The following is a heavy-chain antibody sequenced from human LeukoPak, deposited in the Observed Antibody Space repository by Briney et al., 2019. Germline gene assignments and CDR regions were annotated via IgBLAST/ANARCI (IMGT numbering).Heavy chain of an antibody. V-gene: IGHV4-4*07. CDR3: ARGVSGSYYSRENWFDP. J-gene: IGHJ5*02. CDR2: IYTSGST. CDR1: GGSISSYY. Sequence: SETLSLTCTVSGGSISSYYWSWIRQPAGKGLEWIGRIYTSGSTNYNPSLKSRVTMSVDTSKNQFSLKLSSVTAADTAVYYCARGVSGSYYSRENWFDPWGQGTLVTVSS. D-gene: IGHD3-10*01.